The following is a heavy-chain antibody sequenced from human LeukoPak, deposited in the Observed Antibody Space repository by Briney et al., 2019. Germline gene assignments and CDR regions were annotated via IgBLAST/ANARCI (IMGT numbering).Heavy chain of an antibody. CDR1: GGSISSGGYS. CDR2: IYHSGST. D-gene: IGHD1-1*01. J-gene: IGHJ6*02. CDR3: ARALLTHNSSHLYYYYGMDV. V-gene: IGHV4-30-2*01. Sequence: PSETLSLTCAVSGGSISSGGYSWSWIRQPPGKGLDWIGYIYHSGSTYYNPSLKSRVTISVDRSKNQFSLKLSSVTAADTAVYYCARALLTHNSSHLYYYYGMDVWGQGTTVTVSS.